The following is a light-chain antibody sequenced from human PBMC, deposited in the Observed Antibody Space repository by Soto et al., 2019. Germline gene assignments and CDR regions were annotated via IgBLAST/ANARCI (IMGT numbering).Light chain of an antibody. J-gene: IGLJ2*01. CDR3: CSYTSSTTPL. V-gene: IGLV2-14*02. CDR1: SSDVGRYNI. Sequence: QSALTQPASVSGSPGQSITISCTGSSSDVGRYNIVSWYQQHPGKAPKLMIYEGSQRPSGVSNRFSGSKSGNTASLTISGLQAEDEADYYCCSYTSSTTPLFGGGTKVTVL. CDR2: EGS.